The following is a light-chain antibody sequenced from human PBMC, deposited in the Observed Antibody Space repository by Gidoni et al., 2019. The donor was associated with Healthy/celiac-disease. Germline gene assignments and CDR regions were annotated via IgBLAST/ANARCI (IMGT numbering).Light chain of an antibody. J-gene: IGKJ2*01. CDR3: QQYGSSLYT. V-gene: IGKV3-20*01. CDR1: QRVSSSY. CDR2: GAS. Sequence: EIVLTQSPGTLSLSPGERATLYCRASQRVSSSYLAVYQQKPGQAPRLLIYGASSRSTGIPDRFSGSGSGTDFTLTISRLEPEDFAVYYCQQYGSSLYTFGQGTKLEIK.